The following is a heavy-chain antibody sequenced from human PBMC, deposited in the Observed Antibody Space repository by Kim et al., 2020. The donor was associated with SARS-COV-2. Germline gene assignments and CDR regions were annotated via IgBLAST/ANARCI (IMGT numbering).Heavy chain of an antibody. CDR1: GFTFSNTA. D-gene: IGHD2-15*01. CDR3: AIRAHCSGAYCPLDY. Sequence: GGSLRLSCGGSGFTFSNTALAWVRQAPGKGLEWVSDINVPGSATYYADSVKGRFTISRDNSRSTLFLQMNSLGAEDAALYYCAIRAHCSGAYCPLDYWGQGTLVTVSS. J-gene: IGHJ4*02. CDR2: INVPGSAT. V-gene: IGHV3-23*01.